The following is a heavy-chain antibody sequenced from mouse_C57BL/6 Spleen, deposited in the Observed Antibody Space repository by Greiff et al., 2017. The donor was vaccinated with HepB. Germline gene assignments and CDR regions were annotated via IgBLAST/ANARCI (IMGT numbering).Heavy chain of an antibody. CDR2: IYPRDGST. J-gene: IGHJ4*01. Sequence: QVQLQQSDAELVKPGASVKISCKVSGYTFTDHTIHWMKQRPEQGLEWIGYIYPRDGSTKYNEKFKGKATLTADKSSSTAYMQLNSLTSEDSAVYFCARTLYDGYYVWYAMDYWGQGTSVTVSS. V-gene: IGHV1-78*01. CDR3: ARTLYDGYYVWYAMDY. CDR1: GYTFTDHT. D-gene: IGHD2-3*01.